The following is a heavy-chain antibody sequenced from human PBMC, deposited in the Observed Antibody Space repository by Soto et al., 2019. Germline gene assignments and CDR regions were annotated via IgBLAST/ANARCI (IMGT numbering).Heavy chain of an antibody. CDR1: GGTFGSYA. J-gene: IGHJ4*02. CDR2: IIPIFGTA. D-gene: IGHD2-2*02. CDR3: ARDDCSSTSCYTYYFDY. Sequence: GASVKVSCKASGGTFGSYAISWVRQAPGQGLEWMGGIIPIFGTANYAQKFQGRVTITADESTSTAYMELSSLRSEDTAVYYCARDDCSSTSCYTYYFDYCGQGPLVTVSS. V-gene: IGHV1-69*13.